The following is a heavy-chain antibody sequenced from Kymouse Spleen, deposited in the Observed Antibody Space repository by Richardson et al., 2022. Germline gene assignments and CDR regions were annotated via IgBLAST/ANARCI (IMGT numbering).Heavy chain of an antibody. V-gene: IGHV4-34*01. CDR2: INHSGST. D-gene: IGHD3-10*01. Sequence: QVQLQQWGAGLLKPSETLSLTCAVYGGSFSGYYWSWIRQPPGKGLEWIGEINHSGSTNYNPSLKSRVTISVDTSKNQFSLKLSSVTAADTAVYYCARGDYYGSGSYPRYWYFDLWGRGTLVTVSS. CDR3: ARGDYYGSGSYPRYWYFDL. J-gene: IGHJ2*01. CDR1: GGSFSGYY.